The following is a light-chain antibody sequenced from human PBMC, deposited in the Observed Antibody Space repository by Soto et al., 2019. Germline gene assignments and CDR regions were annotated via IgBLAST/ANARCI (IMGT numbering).Light chain of an antibody. CDR2: SVS. CDR1: QSVSNDD. J-gene: IGKJ1*01. V-gene: IGKV3-20*01. CDR3: VRHGSSPWT. Sequence: SVSQSVSNDDVAWVQQKPGQTPRLLIYSVSSRATGIPDRFSGSGPGTAFDLGMRSLQSEESAMHYYVRHGSSPWTVGEGTKVDIK.